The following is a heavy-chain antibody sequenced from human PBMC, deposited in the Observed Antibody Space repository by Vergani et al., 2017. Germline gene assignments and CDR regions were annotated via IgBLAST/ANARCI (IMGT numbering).Heavy chain of an antibody. CDR3: ARDFLLRHNRFDP. D-gene: IGHD2/OR15-2a*01. CDR1: GFTFNQDG. V-gene: IGHV3-33*01. Sequence: QVQLVESGGGVVQPGRSLRLSCAASGFTFNQDGMHWVRQAPGKGLEWVAVTWYDGNNKQYAASVKGRFTISRDNSKSTMYLQMNSLRDEDTGVYYCARDFLLRHNRFDPWGQGTLVTVSS. CDR2: TWYDGNNK. J-gene: IGHJ5*02.